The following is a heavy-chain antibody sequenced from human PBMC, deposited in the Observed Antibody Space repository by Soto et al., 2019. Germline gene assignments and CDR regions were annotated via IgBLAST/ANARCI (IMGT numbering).Heavy chain of an antibody. V-gene: IGHV1-18*01. CDR1: GYTITSYG. Sequence: ASVKLSCTASGYTITSYGISWVRQAPGRGLEWMGWISAYNGNTNYAQKLQGRVTMTTDTSTSTAYMELRSLRSDDTAVYYCARGGDSSGYYSAFDIWGQGTMVTVSS. CDR2: ISAYNGNT. D-gene: IGHD3-22*01. J-gene: IGHJ3*02. CDR3: ARGGDSSGYYSAFDI.